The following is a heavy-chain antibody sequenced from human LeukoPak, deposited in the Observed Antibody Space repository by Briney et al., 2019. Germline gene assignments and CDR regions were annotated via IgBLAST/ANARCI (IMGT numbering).Heavy chain of an antibody. J-gene: IGHJ4*02. CDR3: AKDTRDYGGNSGGFDY. Sequence: GGSLRLSCAASGFTFSSYAMHWVRQAPGKGLEYVSAISSNGGSTYYANSVKGRFTISRDNSKNTLYLQMGSLRAEDMAVYYCAKDTRDYGGNSGGFDYWGQGTLVTVSS. D-gene: IGHD4-23*01. V-gene: IGHV3-64*01. CDR1: GFTFSSYA. CDR2: ISSNGGST.